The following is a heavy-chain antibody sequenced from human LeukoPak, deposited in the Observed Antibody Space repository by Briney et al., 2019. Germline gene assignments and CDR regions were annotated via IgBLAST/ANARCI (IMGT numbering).Heavy chain of an antibody. CDR3: VKSRRVGANQRGLFDY. Sequence: PGGSLRLSCAASGFIFSSYGMHWVRQAPGKGLEWVADVWDDGNNKYYADSVKGRFTISRDNSKNTVYLQMNSLRADDTAVYYCVKSRRVGANQRGLFDYWGQGTLVTVSP. V-gene: IGHV3-33*06. D-gene: IGHD1-26*01. J-gene: IGHJ4*02. CDR1: GFIFSSYG. CDR2: VWDDGNNK.